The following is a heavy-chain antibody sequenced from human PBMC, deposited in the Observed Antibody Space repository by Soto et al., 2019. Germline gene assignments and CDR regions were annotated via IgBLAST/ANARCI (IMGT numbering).Heavy chain of an antibody. J-gene: IGHJ6*02. CDR1: GLTFSSYW. CDR3: VLGYCISTRCPWAPNGLDV. CDR2: INKDGSST. Sequence: GGSLRLSCAASGLTFSSYWIHWVRQVPGKRMVWVSRINKDGSSTSYADSVKGRFTISRDNAKNTVYVQMTSLRVEDTAVYYCVLGYCISTRCPWAPNGLDVWGQGTTVTVSS. V-gene: IGHV3-74*01. D-gene: IGHD2-2*01.